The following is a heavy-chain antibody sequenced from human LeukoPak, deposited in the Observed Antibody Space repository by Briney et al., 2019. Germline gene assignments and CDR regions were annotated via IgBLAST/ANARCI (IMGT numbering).Heavy chain of an antibody. Sequence: GGSLRLSCAASGFIFSNDAMHWVRQAPGKGLEWVAFIWFDGSNKHYADSVKGRFAISRDNSEDTLYLQMNSLRAEDTAVYYCVRDPSGSGFAFDSWGQGALVTVSS. CDR1: GFIFSNDA. CDR3: VRDPSGSGFAFDS. D-gene: IGHD1-1*01. J-gene: IGHJ4*02. CDR2: IWFDGSNK. V-gene: IGHV3-33*01.